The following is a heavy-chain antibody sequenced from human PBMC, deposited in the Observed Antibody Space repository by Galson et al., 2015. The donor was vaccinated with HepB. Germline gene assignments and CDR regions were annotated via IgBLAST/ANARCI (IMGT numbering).Heavy chain of an antibody. D-gene: IGHD1-1*01. CDR2: IWYDGSNK. CDR3: ARSVRTDYMDV. Sequence: SLRLSCAASGFTFSSYGMHWVRQAPGKGLEWVAVIWYDGSNKYYADSVKGRFTISRDNSKNTLYLQMNSLRAEDTAVYYCARSVRTDYMDVWGKGTTVTVSS. J-gene: IGHJ6*03. CDR1: GFTFSSYG. V-gene: IGHV3-33*01.